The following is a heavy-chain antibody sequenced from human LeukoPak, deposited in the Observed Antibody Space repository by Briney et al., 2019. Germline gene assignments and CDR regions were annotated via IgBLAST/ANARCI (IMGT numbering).Heavy chain of an antibody. J-gene: IGHJ4*02. V-gene: IGHV3-64D*06. CDR1: GFTFSTYA. CDR2: IATNGITT. D-gene: IGHD6-19*01. CDR3: VKGASTGWYSFDY. Sequence: PGGSLRLSCSVSGFTFSTYAIHWGRRAPRKGQEHVSGIATNGITTYYAESVKGRFTISRDNSKNTLYLQMSILGAEGTAVYYCVKGASTGWYSFDYWGQGTLVTVSS.